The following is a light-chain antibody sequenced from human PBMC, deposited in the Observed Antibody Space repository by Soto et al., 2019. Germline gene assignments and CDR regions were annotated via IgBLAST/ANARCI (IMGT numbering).Light chain of an antibody. Sequence: EIALTQSPGTLSLSPGERATLSCRASQSINNRYLAWYQQKPGQAPRLLIYGASSRATGIPDRFIGSGSGTYFTLTISRLEPEDFAVYYCQQFGSSPGFTFGPGTKVDIK. CDR2: GAS. CDR1: QSINNRY. V-gene: IGKV3-20*01. CDR3: QQFGSSPGFT. J-gene: IGKJ3*01.